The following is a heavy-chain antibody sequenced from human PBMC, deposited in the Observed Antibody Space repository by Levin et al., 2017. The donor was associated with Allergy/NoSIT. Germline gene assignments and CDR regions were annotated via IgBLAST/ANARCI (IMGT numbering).Heavy chain of an antibody. V-gene: IGHV1-18*01. Sequence: ASVKVSCKASGYDFTNYGISWVRLAPGQGLEWMGWISAYRKNTNYAQKFMGRVTMTADTSTSTVHMELRSLTSDNTAVYYCARGGGYIVGTMDVWGQGTTVVVSS. D-gene: IGHD2-15*01. J-gene: IGHJ6*02. CDR1: GYDFTNYG. CDR3: ARGGGYIVGTMDV. CDR2: ISAYRKNT.